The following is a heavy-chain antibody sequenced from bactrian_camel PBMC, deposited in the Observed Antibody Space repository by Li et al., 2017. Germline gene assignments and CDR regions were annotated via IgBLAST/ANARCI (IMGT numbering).Heavy chain of an antibody. D-gene: IGHD5*01. V-gene: IGHV3S1*01. Sequence: HVQLVESGGGSVQAGGSLRLSCAAPGYSFRANCMGWFRQVPGKEREGVATIHTGGGRTDYADSVKGRFTISRDNDENTLYLLMNSLKPEDTAMYYCAARGVSVAADCWAYGWYEYGYWGQGAQVTVS. J-gene: IGHJ4*01. CDR1: GYSFRANC. CDR2: IHTGGGRT. CDR3: AARGVSVAADCWAYGWYEYGY.